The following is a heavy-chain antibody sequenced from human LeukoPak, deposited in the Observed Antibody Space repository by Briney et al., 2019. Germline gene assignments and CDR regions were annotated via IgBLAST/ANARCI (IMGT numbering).Heavy chain of an antibody. D-gene: IGHD3-16*02. CDR1: GFTFSNAW. CDR3: TTGTLMITFGGVIVKAPMTFDY. Sequence: GGSLRLSCAASGFTFSNAWMSWVRQAPGKGLEWVGRIKSKTDGGTTDYAAPVKGRFTISRDDSKNTLYLQMNSLKTEDTAVYYCTTGTLMITFGGVIVKAPMTFDYWGQGTLVTVSS. J-gene: IGHJ4*02. V-gene: IGHV3-15*01. CDR2: IKSKTDGGTT.